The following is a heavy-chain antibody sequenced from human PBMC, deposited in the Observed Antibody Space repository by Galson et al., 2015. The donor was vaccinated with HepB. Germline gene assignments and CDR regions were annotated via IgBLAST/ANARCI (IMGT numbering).Heavy chain of an antibody. CDR3: ATVRGYSGRLVLQRHR. CDR1: GITFNNYA. CDR2: ITSSGTGT. V-gene: IGHV3-23*01. Sequence: SLRLSCAASGITFNNYALIWVRQAPGKGLEWVSAITSSGTGTYYADSVKGRFTISRDNSKNTLYMQMSSLRVDDTAVYYCATVRGYSGRLVLQRHRWGQRTLVPVSS. D-gene: IGHD5-12*01. J-gene: IGHJ5*02.